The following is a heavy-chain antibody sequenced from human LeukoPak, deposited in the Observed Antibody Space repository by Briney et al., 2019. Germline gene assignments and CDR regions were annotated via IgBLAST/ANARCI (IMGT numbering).Heavy chain of an antibody. D-gene: IGHD3-16*02. CDR3: ARDHYDYVWGSYRYGAFDI. V-gene: IGHV1-2*02. CDR2: INPNSGGT. CDR1: GYTFTGYY. J-gene: IGHJ3*02. Sequence: ASVKVSCKAPGYTFTGYYMYWVRQAPGQGLEWMGWINPNSGGTNYAQKFQGRVTMTRDTSISTAYMELSRLRSDDTAVYYCARDHYDYVWGSYRYGAFDIWGQGTMVTVSS.